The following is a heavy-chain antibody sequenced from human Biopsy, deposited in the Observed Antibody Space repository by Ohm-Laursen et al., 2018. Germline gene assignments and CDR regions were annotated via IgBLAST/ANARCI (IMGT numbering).Heavy chain of an antibody. CDR3: ARDGKRWDYSTYFSWHFDL. D-gene: IGHD4-11*01. Sequence: SLRLSCAASGFTFTSYAMHWVRQAPGKGLEWVAVLSYDGSGEYYADSLQGRFIISRDNLKNSVDLQMNSLRAEDTAVYFCARDGKRWDYSTYFSWHFDLWGRGTLVTVSS. J-gene: IGHJ2*01. CDR1: GFTFTSYA. CDR2: LSYDGSGE. V-gene: IGHV3-30*03.